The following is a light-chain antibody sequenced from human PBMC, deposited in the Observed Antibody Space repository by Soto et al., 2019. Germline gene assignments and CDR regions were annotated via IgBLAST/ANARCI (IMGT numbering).Light chain of an antibody. CDR3: QEANSFPIT. CDR1: QDILSW. Sequence: DIQMTQSPSSVSASVGDRVTITCRASQDILSWLAWYQQKPGEAPRLLIYASSNLQSGVPSRVSGSGSGTDFTLTISSLQPEDFATYYCQEANSFPITFGPGTRLDIK. J-gene: IGKJ3*01. V-gene: IGKV1-12*01. CDR2: ASS.